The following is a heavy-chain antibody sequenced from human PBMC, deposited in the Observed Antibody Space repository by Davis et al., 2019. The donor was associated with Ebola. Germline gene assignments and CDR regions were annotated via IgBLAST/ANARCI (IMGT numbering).Heavy chain of an antibody. J-gene: IGHJ4*02. CDR2: INHSGST. V-gene: IGHV4-34*01. D-gene: IGHD2-21*01. CDR1: GGSFSGYY. CDR3: ARVGIGDYYFGY. Sequence: MPSETLSLTCAVYGGSFSGYYWSWIRQPPGKGLEWIEEINHSGSTNYNPSLKSRVTISVDTSKNQFSLKLSSVTAADTAVYYCARVGIGDYYFGYWGQGTLVTVSS.